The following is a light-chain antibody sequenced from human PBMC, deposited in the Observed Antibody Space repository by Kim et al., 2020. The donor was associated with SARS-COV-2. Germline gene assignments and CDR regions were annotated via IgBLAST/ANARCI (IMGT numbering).Light chain of an antibody. CDR2: DVS. Sequence: QSALTQPASVSGSPGQSITISCTGTSSDVGGYKYVSWYQQHPDKAPKLMIYDVSKRPSGVSARFSGSRSGNTASLTISGLQTEDEADYYCSSYTTNSTYVFGTGTKVTVL. V-gene: IGLV2-14*03. CDR3: SSYTTNSTYV. J-gene: IGLJ1*01. CDR1: SSDVGGYKY.